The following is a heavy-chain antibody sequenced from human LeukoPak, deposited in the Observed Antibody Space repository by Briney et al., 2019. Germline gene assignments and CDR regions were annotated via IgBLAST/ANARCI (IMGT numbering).Heavy chain of an antibody. CDR2: ISGSGFNT. V-gene: IGHV3-23*01. CDR1: GFTFSDYY. J-gene: IGHJ4*02. CDR3: AKLSDGSGLPYYFDS. Sequence: GGSLRLSCAASGFTFSDYYMSWIRQAPGKGLEWVSSISGSGFNTFYSDSVKGRFTISRDNPKNTLYLQMNSLRAEDTAIYICAKLSDGSGLPYYFDSWGQGTLVTVS. D-gene: IGHD3-10*01.